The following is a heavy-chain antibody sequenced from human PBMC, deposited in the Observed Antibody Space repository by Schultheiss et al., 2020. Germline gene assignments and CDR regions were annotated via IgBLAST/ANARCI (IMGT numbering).Heavy chain of an antibody. Sequence: ESLKISCAASGFTVSSNYMSWVRQAPGKGLEWVSVIYSGGSTYYADSVKGRFTISRDNSKNTLYLQMNSLRAEDTAVYYCARSTTGYYYYGMDVWGQGTTVTVSS. CDR1: GFTVSSNY. CDR3: ARSTTGYYYYGMDV. D-gene: IGHD3-9*01. J-gene: IGHJ6*02. CDR2: IYSGGST. V-gene: IGHV3-53*05.